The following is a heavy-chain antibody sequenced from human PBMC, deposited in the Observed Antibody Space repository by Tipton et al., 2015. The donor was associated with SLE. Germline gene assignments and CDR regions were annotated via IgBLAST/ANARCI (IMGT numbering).Heavy chain of an antibody. CDR3: ARGIAAAFYY. CDR2: INHSGST. D-gene: IGHD6-13*01. V-gene: IGHV4-34*01. CDR1: GGSFNGYY. J-gene: IGHJ4*02. Sequence: TLSLTCAVYGGSFNGYYWSWIRQPPGKGLEWIGEINHSGSTNYNPSLKSRVTISVDTSKNQFSLKLSSVTAADTAVYYCARGIAAAFYYWGQGTLVTVSS.